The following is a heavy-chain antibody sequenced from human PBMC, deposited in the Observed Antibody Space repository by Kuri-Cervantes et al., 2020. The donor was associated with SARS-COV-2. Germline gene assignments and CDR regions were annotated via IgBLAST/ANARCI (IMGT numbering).Heavy chain of an antibody. Sequence: LRLSCSVSGGTISSETYDWAWIRQPAGSELEWIGDRYTGGGTNYNPSLKSRVTISVDTSKNQFSLKLSSVTAADTAVYYCASHPWGLIPDYFDYWGQGTLVTVSS. D-gene: IGHD3-16*01. J-gene: IGHJ4*02. V-gene: IGHV4-61*09. CDR2: RYTGGGT. CDR3: ASHPWGLIPDYFDY. CDR1: GGTISSETYD.